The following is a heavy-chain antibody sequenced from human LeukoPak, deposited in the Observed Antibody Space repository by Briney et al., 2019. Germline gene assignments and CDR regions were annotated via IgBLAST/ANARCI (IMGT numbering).Heavy chain of an antibody. J-gene: IGHJ4*02. CDR3: ARAGSSGYYFSLAY. Sequence: SETLSLTRTVSGGSISSGDYYGRWIRQPRGRGLEWIVYIYYSGSTYYNPSRKSRVTIAVNRSKNQFSLKLSSVTAADTAVYYCARAGSSGYYFSLAYWGQGTLVTVSS. D-gene: IGHD3-22*01. CDR2: IYYSGST. V-gene: IGHV4-30-4*01. CDR1: GGSISSGDYY.